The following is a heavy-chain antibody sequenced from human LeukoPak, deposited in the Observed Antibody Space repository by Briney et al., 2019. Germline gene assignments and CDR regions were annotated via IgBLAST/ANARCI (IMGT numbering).Heavy chain of an antibody. CDR2: INPNSGGT. CDR3: ARDQKVGATPYFGMDV. D-gene: IGHD1-26*01. Sequence: ASVKVSCKASGYTFTGYYMHWVRQAPGQGLEWMGWINPNSGGTNYAQKFQGRVTMTRDTSISTAYMELSRLRSDDTAVYYCARDQKVGATPYFGMDVWGQGTTVTVSS. V-gene: IGHV1-2*02. CDR1: GYTFTGYY. J-gene: IGHJ6*02.